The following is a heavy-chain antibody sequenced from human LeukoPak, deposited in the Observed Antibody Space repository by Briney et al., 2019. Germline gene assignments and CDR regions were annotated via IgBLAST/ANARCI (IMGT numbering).Heavy chain of an antibody. CDR3: ARHGKGVTYFYTFDI. CDR2: VYASGAT. V-gene: IGHV4-59*08. J-gene: IGHJ3*02. CDR1: GGSITNYY. D-gene: IGHD2/OR15-2a*01. Sequence: SETLSLTCTVSGGSITNYYWSWIRQPPGEGLEWIGYVYASGATNSNPSLKSRVTISVDTSKNQFSLKLSSVTAADTAVYYCARHGKGVTYFYTFDIWGQGTVVAVSS.